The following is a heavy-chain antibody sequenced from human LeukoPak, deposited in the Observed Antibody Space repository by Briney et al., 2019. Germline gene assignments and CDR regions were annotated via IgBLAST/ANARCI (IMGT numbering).Heavy chain of an antibody. CDR1: GYTFTSYD. D-gene: IGHD6-19*01. CDR3: ARPYYSSGFFEGDWYFDL. Sequence: ASVKVSCKASGYTFTSYDINWVRHATGQGLEWMGWMSPNSGTTAYAQKFQGRVTMTRNTSINTAYMELSSLGSEDTAVYFCARPYYSSGFFEGDWYFDLWGRGTLVTVSS. V-gene: IGHV1-8*01. J-gene: IGHJ2*01. CDR2: MSPNSGTT.